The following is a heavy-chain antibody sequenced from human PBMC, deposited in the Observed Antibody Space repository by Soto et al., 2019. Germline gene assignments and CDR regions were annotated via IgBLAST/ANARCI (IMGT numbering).Heavy chain of an antibody. D-gene: IGHD7-27*01. V-gene: IGHV4-59*11. J-gene: IGHJ4*02. CDR1: GGSISNHY. CDR2: IYYNGNT. CDR3: TRANWYSEY. Sequence: QGELQESGPGLVKPSETLSLTCTVSGGSISNHYWSWIRQPPGKGLEWIGYIYYNGNTNYNPSLKSRLTMSVDTSRNQISLKLSSVTAADTAVYYCTRANWYSEYWGQGTLVTVSS.